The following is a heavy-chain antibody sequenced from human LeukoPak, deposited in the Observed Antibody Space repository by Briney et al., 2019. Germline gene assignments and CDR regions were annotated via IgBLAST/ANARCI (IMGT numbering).Heavy chain of an antibody. J-gene: IGHJ4*02. CDR3: ASDVGYTSSWSYGLDY. Sequence: PGGSLRLSCAASGFTFNAYGMHWVRQAPGKGLEWVAVIWYDGSNQYYAESVKGRFTVSRDNSKNTLYLQMNSLRAEDTAVYYCASDVGYTSSWSYGLDYWGQGTLVTVSS. CDR2: IWYDGSNQ. V-gene: IGHV3-33*01. D-gene: IGHD6-13*01. CDR1: GFTFNAYG.